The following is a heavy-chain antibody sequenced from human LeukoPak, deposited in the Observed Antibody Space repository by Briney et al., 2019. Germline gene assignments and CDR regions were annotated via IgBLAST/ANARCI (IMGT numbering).Heavy chain of an antibody. D-gene: IGHD3-3*01. Sequence: GGSLRLSCAASGFPFSTNAMSWVRQAPGKGLEWVSAISGSGGSTYYADSVKGRFTISRGNSKNTLCLQMNSLRAEDTAVYYCAKAYYGDYYDYWGQGTLVTVSS. V-gene: IGHV3-23*01. J-gene: IGHJ4*02. CDR1: GFPFSTNA. CDR2: ISGSGGST. CDR3: AKAYYGDYYDY.